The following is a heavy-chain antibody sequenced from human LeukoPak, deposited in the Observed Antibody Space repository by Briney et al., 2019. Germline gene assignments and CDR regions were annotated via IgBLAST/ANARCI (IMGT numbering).Heavy chain of an antibody. Sequence: GGSLRLSCAASGFTFSGSAMHWVRQASGKGLEWVGRIRSKANSYATAYAASVKGRFTISRDDSKNTAYLQMNSLKTEDTAAYYCTRFGEGKVTTGNIDYWGQGTLVTVSS. CDR1: GFTFSGSA. CDR3: TRFGEGKVTTGNIDY. CDR2: IRSKANSYAT. J-gene: IGHJ4*02. D-gene: IGHD4-17*01. V-gene: IGHV3-73*01.